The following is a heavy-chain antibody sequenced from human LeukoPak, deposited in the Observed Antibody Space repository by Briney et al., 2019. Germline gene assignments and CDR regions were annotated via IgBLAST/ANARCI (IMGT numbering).Heavy chain of an antibody. Sequence: SETLSLTCTVSGGSISSGSYYWSWIRQPAGKGLEWIGRIYTSRSTNYNPSLKSRVTISVDTSKNQFSLKLSSVTAADTVVYYCALTSSSWFWFDPWGQGTLVTVSS. CDR1: GGSISSGSYY. J-gene: IGHJ5*02. D-gene: IGHD6-13*01. V-gene: IGHV4-61*02. CDR3: ALTSSSWFWFDP. CDR2: IYTSRST.